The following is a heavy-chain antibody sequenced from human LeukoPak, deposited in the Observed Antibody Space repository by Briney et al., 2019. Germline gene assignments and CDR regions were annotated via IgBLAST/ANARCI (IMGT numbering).Heavy chain of an antibody. CDR3: ARVVGARFGYYYYGMDV. V-gene: IGHV3-11*01. CDR1: GFTFSDYY. Sequence: GSLRLSCAASGFTFSDYYMSWLRQAPGKGLEWVSYISSSGSTIYYADSVKGRFTISRDNAKNSLYLQMNSLRAEDTALYHCARVVGARFGYYYYGMDVWGQGTTVTVSS. J-gene: IGHJ6*02. CDR2: ISSSGSTI. D-gene: IGHD1-26*01.